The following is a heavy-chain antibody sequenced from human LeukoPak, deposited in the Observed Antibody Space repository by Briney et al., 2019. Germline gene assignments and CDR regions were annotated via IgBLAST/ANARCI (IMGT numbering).Heavy chain of an antibody. V-gene: IGHV4-59*12. Sequence: SETLSLTCTVSGGSMSTFYWSWIRQPPGKGQEWIGYISYSGSNNYNPSLKSRVTISLETSKNQFSLKLSSVTAADTAIYYCARGSNYGRIGTFDIWGQGTMVTVFS. CDR1: GGSMSTFY. CDR3: ARGSNYGRIGTFDI. J-gene: IGHJ3*02. D-gene: IGHD2-15*01. CDR2: ISYSGSN.